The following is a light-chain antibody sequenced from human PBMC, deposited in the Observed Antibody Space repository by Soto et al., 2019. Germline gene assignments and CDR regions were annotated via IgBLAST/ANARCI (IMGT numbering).Light chain of an antibody. CDR3: QKYGSSPCT. Sequence: EIVLTHSPGTLSFSPLSIATLSFRSSQRVISSYLAWHQQKPGQAPRLLIYGASSRATGIPDRFSGSGSGTDFTLTISRLEPEDFAVYYCQKYGSSPCTFGQGTKVDIK. CDR2: GAS. V-gene: IGKV3-20*01. J-gene: IGKJ1*01. CDR1: QRVISSY.